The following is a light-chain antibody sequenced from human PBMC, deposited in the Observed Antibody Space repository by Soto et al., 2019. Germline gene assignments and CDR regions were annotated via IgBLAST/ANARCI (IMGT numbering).Light chain of an antibody. CDR2: GAS. J-gene: IGKJ2*01. Sequence: DIVLTQSPGTLSLSPGERATLSCGTNQSLNSDYLAWYQQIPGQAPRVLIYGASTRAPGIPDRFSGSGSGTDFTLTISRLEPEDFAVYYCQQFGNSRYIFGPGTKVEIK. CDR3: QQFGNSRYI. CDR1: QSLNSDY. V-gene: IGKV3-20*01.